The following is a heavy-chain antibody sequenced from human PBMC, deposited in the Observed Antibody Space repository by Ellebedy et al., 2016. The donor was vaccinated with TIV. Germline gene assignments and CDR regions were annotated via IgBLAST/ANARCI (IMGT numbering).Heavy chain of an antibody. J-gene: IGHJ4*02. V-gene: IGHV3-33*08. Sequence: GESLKISCAASGFNLSNYDIHWVRQAPGKGLEWVAVIWYDGTNKYYGDSVKGRFSISRDNSKNTLYLKMNSLRAEDTAVYYCAREYEEFYFDYWGQGTLVTVSS. CDR2: IWYDGTNK. CDR1: GFNLSNYD. CDR3: AREYEEFYFDY. D-gene: IGHD3-10*01.